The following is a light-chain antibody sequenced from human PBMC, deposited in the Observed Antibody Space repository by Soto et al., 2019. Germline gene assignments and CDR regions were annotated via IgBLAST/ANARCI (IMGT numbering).Light chain of an antibody. J-gene: IGLJ2*01. CDR1: SSDVGGYNY. V-gene: IGLV2-14*01. Sequence: QSVLTQPASVSGSPGQSITISCTGISSDVGGYNYVSWYQQHPGKAPKLMIYEVSNRPSGVSNRFSGSKSGNTASLTISGLQAEDETDYYCSSYTASSTLVFGGGTKLTVL. CDR3: SSYTASSTLV. CDR2: EVS.